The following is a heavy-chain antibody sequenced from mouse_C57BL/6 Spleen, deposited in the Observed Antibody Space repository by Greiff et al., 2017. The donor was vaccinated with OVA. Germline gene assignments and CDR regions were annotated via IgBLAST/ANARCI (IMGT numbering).Heavy chain of an antibody. J-gene: IGHJ4*01. CDR3: ARRDDYGSSYTYAMDY. Sequence: VMLVESGPGLVAPSQCLSITCTVSGFSFTSYGVDWVRQSPGKGLEWLGVIWGGGSTNYNSALKSRLSISKDNSKSKVFLKMNSLRTDDTAMYYCARRDDYGSSYTYAMDYWGQGTSVTVSS. D-gene: IGHD1-1*01. CDR2: IWGGGST. V-gene: IGHV2-6*01. CDR1: GFSFTSYG.